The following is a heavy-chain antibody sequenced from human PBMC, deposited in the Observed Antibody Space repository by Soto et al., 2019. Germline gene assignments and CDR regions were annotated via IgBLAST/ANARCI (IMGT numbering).Heavy chain of an antibody. CDR2: VVPFLRVT. J-gene: IGHJ6*02. V-gene: IGHV1-69*02. CDR3: TRESPPTYYYGMDV. Sequence: QVQMVQSGAEVKKPGSSVNISCKASGGTFYRHTITWVRQAPGQGLEWMGRVVPFLRVTTYAQKFRDRLTIVADKATDTAYMELGSLTSEDSAIYYCTRESPPTYYYGMDVWGQGTTVTVS. D-gene: IGHD3-10*01. CDR1: GGTFYRHT.